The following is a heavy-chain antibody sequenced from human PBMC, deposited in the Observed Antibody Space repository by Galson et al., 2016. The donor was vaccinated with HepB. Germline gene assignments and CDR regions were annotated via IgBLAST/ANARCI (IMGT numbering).Heavy chain of an antibody. Sequence: SLRLSCAVSGFIFDNYAMHWVRQTPGKGLEWVSGISWNSDKIAYADSVKGRFIVSRDNAKNSLYLQMDSLRAEDTAVYYCTKDISPSWSGYFDYWGQGTLVTVAS. D-gene: IGHD2-8*02. CDR2: ISWNSDKI. CDR3: TKDISPSWSGYFDY. J-gene: IGHJ4*02. V-gene: IGHV3-9*01. CDR1: GFIFDNYA.